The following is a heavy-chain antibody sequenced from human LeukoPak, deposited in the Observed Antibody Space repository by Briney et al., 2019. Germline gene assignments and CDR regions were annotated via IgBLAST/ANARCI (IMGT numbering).Heavy chain of an antibody. D-gene: IGHD6-13*01. J-gene: IGHJ4*02. CDR3: AKSMAFSAAAASFDY. V-gene: IGHV3-23*01. Sequence: GGSPRLSCAASGFTFSSYAMSWVRQAPGKGLEWVSAISGSGGSTYYADSVKGRFTISRDNSKNTLYLQMNSLRAEDTAVYYCAKSMAFSAAAASFDYWGQGTLVTVSS. CDR2: ISGSGGST. CDR1: GFTFSSYA.